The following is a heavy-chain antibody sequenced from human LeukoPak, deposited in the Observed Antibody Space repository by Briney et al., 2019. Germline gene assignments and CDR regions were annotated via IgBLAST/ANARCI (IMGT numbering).Heavy chain of an antibody. J-gene: IGHJ3*02. CDR3: ARGDYYGSGSYYNAPGDAFDI. CDR1: GGTFSSYA. V-gene: IGHV1-69*13. CDR2: IIPIFGTA. D-gene: IGHD3-10*01. Sequence: SVKVSCKASGGTFSSYAISWVRQAPGQGLEWMGGIIPIFGTANYAQKFQGRVTITADESTSTAYMELSSLRSEDTAVYYCARGDYYGSGSYYNAPGDAFDIWGQGTMVTVSS.